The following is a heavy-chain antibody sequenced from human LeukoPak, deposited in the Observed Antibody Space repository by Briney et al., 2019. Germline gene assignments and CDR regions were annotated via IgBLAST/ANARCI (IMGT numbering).Heavy chain of an antibody. CDR3: TRGLYDSVTGYHSDFDC. D-gene: IGHD3-9*01. V-gene: IGHV4-34*01. J-gene: IGHJ4*02. CDR1: GGSLSGFH. CDR2: INHGGST. Sequence: PSETLSLTCAVYGGSLSGFHWSWIRQPPGKGLEWIGQINHGGSTKYNPSLKSRVTISVDTSKNQFSLKLSSVTAADTAVYYCTRGLYDSVTGYHSDFDCWGPGTLVTVS.